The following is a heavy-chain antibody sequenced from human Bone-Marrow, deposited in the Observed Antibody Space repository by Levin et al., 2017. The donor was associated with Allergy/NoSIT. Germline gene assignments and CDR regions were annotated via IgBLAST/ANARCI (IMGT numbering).Heavy chain of an antibody. V-gene: IGHV3-20*01. D-gene: IGHD4-17*01. CDR3: ARDRGYGDYDLGDWYFDR. Sequence: GGPLRLSCAASGFTFDDYGMSGVRQAPGKGLEWVSGINWNGGSTGYADSVKGRFTISRDNAKNSLYLQMNSLRAEDTSLYHCARDRGYGDYDLGDWYFDRWGRGTLVTVSS. J-gene: IGHJ2*01. CDR1: GFTFDDYG. CDR2: INWNGGST.